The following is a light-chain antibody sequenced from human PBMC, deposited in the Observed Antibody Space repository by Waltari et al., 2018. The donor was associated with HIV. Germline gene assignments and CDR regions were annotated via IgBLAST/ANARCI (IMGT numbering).Light chain of an antibody. CDR2: NTN. Sequence: QSVLTQPPSVSGAPGQWVTLSCTGGNSNIGTHDVHWYQQLPGTAPQLLIYNTNNRPSGVPDRFSGSKSGTSASLAITGLQAEDEADYYCQSSDSTLSGSVFGGGTKLTVL. CDR3: QSSDSTLSGSV. CDR1: NSNIGTHD. J-gene: IGLJ2*01. V-gene: IGLV1-40*01.